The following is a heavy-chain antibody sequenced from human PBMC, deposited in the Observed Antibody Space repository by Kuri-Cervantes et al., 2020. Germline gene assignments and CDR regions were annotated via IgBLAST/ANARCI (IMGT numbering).Heavy chain of an antibody. Sequence: SETLSLTCTVSGYSISSGYYWGWIRQPPGKGLEWIGSIYHSGSTYYNPSLKSRVTISVDTSKNQPSLKLSSVTAADTAVYYCARSVWVTTAFDYWGQGTLVTVSS. CDR2: IYHSGST. V-gene: IGHV4-38-2*02. J-gene: IGHJ4*02. CDR3: ARSVWVTTAFDY. CDR1: GYSISSGYY. D-gene: IGHD4-17*01.